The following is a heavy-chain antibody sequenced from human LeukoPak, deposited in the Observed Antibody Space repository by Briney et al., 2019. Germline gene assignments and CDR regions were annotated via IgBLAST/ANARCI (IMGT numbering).Heavy chain of an antibody. Sequence: PSETLSLTCTVSGGSINSGSYYWSWIRQPAGKGLEWIGRIYTSGSTNYSPSLKSRVTISVDTSKNQFSLKLSSVTAADTAVYYCARGGGYYDSSGYPVLDYWGQGTLVTVSS. J-gene: IGHJ4*02. CDR2: IYTSGST. CDR1: GGSINSGSYY. V-gene: IGHV4-61*02. D-gene: IGHD3-22*01. CDR3: ARGGGYYDSSGYPVLDY.